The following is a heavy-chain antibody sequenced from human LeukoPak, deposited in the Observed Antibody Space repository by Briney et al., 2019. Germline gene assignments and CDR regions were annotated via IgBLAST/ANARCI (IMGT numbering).Heavy chain of an antibody. D-gene: IGHD6-19*01. CDR2: VYTSGST. V-gene: IGHV4-4*07. J-gene: IGHJ4*02. CDR1: GGSISSYY. CDR3: ARESKAVAGTFDY. Sequence: SETLSLTCTVSGGSISSYYWSWIRQPPGKGLEWIGCVYTSGSTNYNPSLKSRVTMSVDTSKKQFSLKVSSVSAADTAIYYCARESKAVAGTFDYWGQGTLVTVSS.